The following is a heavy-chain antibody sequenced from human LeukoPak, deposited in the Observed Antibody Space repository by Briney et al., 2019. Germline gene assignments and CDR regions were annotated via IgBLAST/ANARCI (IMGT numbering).Heavy chain of an antibody. CDR2: IYHSGST. D-gene: IGHD3-10*01. Sequence: SETLSLTCAVYGGSFSGYYWSWIRQPPGKGLEWIGSIYHSGSTYYNPSLKSRVTISVDTSKNQFSLKLSSVTAADTAAYYCARDPKLWFGEFLGWFDPWGQGTLVTVSS. CDR1: GGSFSGYY. CDR3: ARDPKLWFGEFLGWFDP. J-gene: IGHJ5*02. V-gene: IGHV4-34*01.